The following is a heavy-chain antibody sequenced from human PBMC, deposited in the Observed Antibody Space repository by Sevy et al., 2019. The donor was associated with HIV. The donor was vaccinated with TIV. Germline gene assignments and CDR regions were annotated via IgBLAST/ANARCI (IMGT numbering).Heavy chain of an antibody. V-gene: IGHV5-51*01. CDR3: ARHQIAVAGEVWFDP. CDR1: GYSFTSYW. D-gene: IGHD6-19*01. Sequence: GESLKISCKGSGYSFTSYWIAWVRQMPGKGLEWMGIIYPGDSDTRYSPSFQGQVTISADKSISTAYLQWSSLKASDTAMYYCARHQIAVAGEVWFDPWGQGTLVTVSS. J-gene: IGHJ5*02. CDR2: IYPGDSDT.